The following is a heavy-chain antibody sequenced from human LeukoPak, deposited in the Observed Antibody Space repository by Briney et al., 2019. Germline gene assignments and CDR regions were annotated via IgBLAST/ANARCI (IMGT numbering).Heavy chain of an antibody. CDR3: ARDSGSYMSGAFDI. D-gene: IGHD1-26*01. CDR1: GYTFTSYG. J-gene: IGHJ3*02. V-gene: IGHV1-18*01. CDR2: ISAYNGNT. Sequence: GAPVKASCKASGYTFTSYGISWVRQAPGHGLEWMGWISAYNGNTNYAQKLQGRVTMTTDTSTSTAYMELRSLRSDDTAVYYCARDSGSYMSGAFDIWGQGTMVTVSS.